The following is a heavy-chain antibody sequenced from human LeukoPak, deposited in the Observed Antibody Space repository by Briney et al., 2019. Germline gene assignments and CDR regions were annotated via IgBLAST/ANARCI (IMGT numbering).Heavy chain of an antibody. CDR2: ISSSSSTI. D-gene: IGHD6-25*01. V-gene: IGHV3-48*01. CDR1: GFTFSSYS. CDR3: ARERGHLDY. J-gene: IGHJ4*02. Sequence: GGSLRLSCAASGFTFSSYSMKWVRQAPGKGLEWVSYISSSSSTIYYADSVKGRFTISRDNSKNTLYLQMNSLRAEDTAVYYCARERGHLDYWGQGTLVTVSS.